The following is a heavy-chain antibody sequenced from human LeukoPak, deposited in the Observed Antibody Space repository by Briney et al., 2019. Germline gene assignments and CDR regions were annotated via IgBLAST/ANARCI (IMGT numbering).Heavy chain of an antibody. CDR3: AREDGSGWYAGDAFDM. CDR1: AFTLSSFN. D-gene: IGHD6-13*01. CDR2: ITSSNSYI. Sequence: GGSLRLSCAASAFTLSSFNMNWVRHAPGKGLEWVSSITSSNSYIYYADSVKGRFTISRDDAKNSLYLQMNSLRAEDTAVYYCAREDGSGWYAGDAFDMWGQGTMITVSS. V-gene: IGHV3-21*01. J-gene: IGHJ3*02.